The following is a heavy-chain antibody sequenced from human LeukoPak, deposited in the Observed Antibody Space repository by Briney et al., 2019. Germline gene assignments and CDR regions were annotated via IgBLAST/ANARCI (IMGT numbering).Heavy chain of an antibody. J-gene: IGHJ6*02. CDR1: GYTFTSYG. CDR3: ARDPPIVGASYYYYGMDV. CDR2: ISAYNGNT. V-gene: IGHV1-18*01. D-gene: IGHD1-26*01. Sequence: ASVRVSCKASGYTFTSYGISCVRQAPGQGLEWMGWISAYNGNTNYAQKLQGRVTMTTDTSTSTAYMELRSLRSDDTAVYYCARDPPIVGASYYYYGMDVWGQGTTVTVSS.